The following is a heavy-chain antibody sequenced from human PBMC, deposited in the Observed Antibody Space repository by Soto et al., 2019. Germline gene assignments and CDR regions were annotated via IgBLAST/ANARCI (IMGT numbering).Heavy chain of an antibody. J-gene: IGHJ4*02. CDR3: ARAGTDYYHPNPTTLSHRAGGYFDY. CDR2: ISAYNGNT. Sequence: QVQLVQSGAEVKKPGASVKVSCKASGYTFTSYGISWVRQAPGQGLEWTGWISAYNGNTNYAQKLQGRVTMTTDTSTSTAYMELRSLRSDDTAVYYCARAGTDYYHPNPTTLSHRAGGYFDYWGQGTLVTVSS. CDR1: GYTFTSYG. V-gene: IGHV1-18*01. D-gene: IGHD1-26*01.